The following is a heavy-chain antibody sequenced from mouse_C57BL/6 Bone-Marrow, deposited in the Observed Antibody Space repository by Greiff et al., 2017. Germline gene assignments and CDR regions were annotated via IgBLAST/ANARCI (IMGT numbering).Heavy chain of an antibody. Sequence: EVKLQQSGPELVKPGDSVKISCKASGYSFTGYFMNWVMQSHGKSLEWIGRINPYNGDTFYNQKFKGKATLTVDNSSSTAHMEHRSLTSEDSAVYYGARDYYGSSYWYFDVWGTGTTVSVSS. CDR2: INPYNGDT. CDR1: GYSFTGYF. CDR3: ARDYYGSSYWYFDV. V-gene: IGHV1-20*01. D-gene: IGHD1-1*01. J-gene: IGHJ1*03.